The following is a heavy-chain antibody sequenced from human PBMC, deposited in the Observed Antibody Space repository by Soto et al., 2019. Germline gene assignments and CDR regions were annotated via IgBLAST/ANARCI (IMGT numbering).Heavy chain of an antibody. Sequence: ETLSLTCAVYGGSFSGYYWSWIRQPPGKGLEWIGEINHSGSTNYNPSLKSRVTISVDTSKNQFSLKLSSVTAADTAVYYCARGMTPLPIYYFDYWGQGTLVTVSS. CDR1: GGSFSGYY. J-gene: IGHJ4*02. V-gene: IGHV4-34*01. CDR2: INHSGST. D-gene: IGHD2-15*01. CDR3: ARGMTPLPIYYFDY.